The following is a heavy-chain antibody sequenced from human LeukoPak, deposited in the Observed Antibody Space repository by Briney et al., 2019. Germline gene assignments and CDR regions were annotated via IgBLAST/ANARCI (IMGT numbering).Heavy chain of an antibody. J-gene: IGHJ4*02. CDR1: GGSISSYY. V-gene: IGHV4-59*08. CDR2: IYYSGST. Sequence: SETLSLTCTVCGGSISSYYWSWIRLPPSTALAGSGYIYYSGSTNYNPSLKSRVTISVDTSKNQFSLKLSSVTAADTAVYYCARHGYYDSSGYYQFDYWGQGTLVTVSS. D-gene: IGHD3-22*01. CDR3: ARHGYYDSSGYYQFDY.